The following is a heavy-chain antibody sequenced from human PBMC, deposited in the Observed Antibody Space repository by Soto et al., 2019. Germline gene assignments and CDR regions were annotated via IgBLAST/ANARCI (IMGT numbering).Heavy chain of an antibody. J-gene: IGHJ6*03. CDR3: ARESGYDFYYYYYMDV. V-gene: IGHV6-1*01. CDR2: TYYRSKWYN. Sequence: ASETLSLTCAISGDSVSSNSAAWNWIRQSPSRGLEWLGRTYYRSKWYNDYAVSVKSRITINPDTSKNQFSLQLNSVTPEDTAVYYCARESGYDFYYYYYMDVWGKGTTVTVSS. CDR1: GDSVSSNSAA. D-gene: IGHD5-12*01.